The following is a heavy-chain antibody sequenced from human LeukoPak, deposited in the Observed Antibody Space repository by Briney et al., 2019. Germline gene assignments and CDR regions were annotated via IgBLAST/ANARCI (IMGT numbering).Heavy chain of an antibody. CDR2: ISSSSSYI. V-gene: IGHV3-21*01. CDR1: GFTFSSYG. CDR3: ARAGGFCSSTSCYRPLDY. D-gene: IGHD2-2*01. Sequence: GGSLRLSCAASGFTFSSYGMHWVRQAPGKGLEWVSSISSSSSYIYYADSVKGRFTISRDNAKNSLYLQMNSLRAEDTAVYYCARAGGFCSSTSCYRPLDYWGQGTLVTVSS. J-gene: IGHJ4*02.